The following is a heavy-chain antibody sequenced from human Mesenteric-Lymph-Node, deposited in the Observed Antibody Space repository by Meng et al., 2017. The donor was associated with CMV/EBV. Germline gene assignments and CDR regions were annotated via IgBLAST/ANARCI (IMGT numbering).Heavy chain of an antibody. D-gene: IGHD3-9*01. J-gene: IGHJ5*02. Sequence: FSSYAISWVRQAPGQGLEWMGGIIPIFGTANYAQKFQGRVTITTDESTSTAYMELSSLRSEDTAVYYCARGVPTYYDILTGYFRFDPWGQGTLVTVS. V-gene: IGHV1-69*05. CDR3: ARGVPTYYDILTGYFRFDP. CDR1: FSSYA. CDR2: IIPIFGTA.